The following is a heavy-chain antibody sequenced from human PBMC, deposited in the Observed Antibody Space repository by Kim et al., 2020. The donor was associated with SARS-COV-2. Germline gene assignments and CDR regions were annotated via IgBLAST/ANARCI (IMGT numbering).Heavy chain of an antibody. D-gene: IGHD2-2*01. J-gene: IGHJ6*02. CDR1: GYTFTSYG. V-gene: IGHV1-18*01. CDR2: ISAYNGNT. Sequence: ASVKVSCKASGYTFTSYGISWVRQAPGQGLEWMGWISAYNGNTNYAQKLQGRVTMTTDTSTSTAYMELRSLRSDDTAVYYCARDMVVVPAAMAQGDYYYGMDVWGQGTTVTVSS. CDR3: ARDMVVVPAAMAQGDYYYGMDV.